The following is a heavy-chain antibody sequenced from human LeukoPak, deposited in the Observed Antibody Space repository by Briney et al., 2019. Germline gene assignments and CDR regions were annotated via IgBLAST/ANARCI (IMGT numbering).Heavy chain of an antibody. D-gene: IGHD6-13*01. Sequence: ASVTVSCKASGYTFTGYYMHWVRQAPGQGLEWMGWINPNSGGTNYAQKFQGRVTMTRDTSISTAYMELSRLRSDDTAVYYCARSIAAAGTQDFQHWGQGTLVTVSS. CDR2: INPNSGGT. CDR3: ARSIAAAGTQDFQH. V-gene: IGHV1-2*02. J-gene: IGHJ1*01. CDR1: GYTFTGYY.